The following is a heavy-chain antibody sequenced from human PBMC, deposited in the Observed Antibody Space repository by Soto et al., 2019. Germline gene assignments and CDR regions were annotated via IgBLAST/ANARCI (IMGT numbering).Heavy chain of an antibody. CDR3: ARGTYDSRFGYFDY. CDR2: IYYSGST. D-gene: IGHD3-22*01. CDR1: GGSISSGGYY. Sequence: PSETLSLTCTVSGGSISSGGYYWSWIRQHPGKGLEWIGHIYYSGSTYYNPSLKSRVTISVDTSKNQFSLKLSSVTAADTAVYYCARGTYDSRFGYFDYWGQGTLVTVS. V-gene: IGHV4-31*03. J-gene: IGHJ4*02.